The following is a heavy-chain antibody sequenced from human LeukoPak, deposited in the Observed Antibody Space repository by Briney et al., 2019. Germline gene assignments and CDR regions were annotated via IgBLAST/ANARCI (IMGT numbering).Heavy chain of an antibody. CDR2: LSSDGVNK. Sequence: PGGSLRLSCAASGFTFSSYPMHWVRQTPGKGLEWVAILSSDGVNKRYADSVQGRFTISRDNSKNTLYLQMNSLRAEDTAVYYCAKTAGDVYDYVWGSYRYFDYWGQGTLVTVSS. CDR3: AKTAGDVYDYVWGSYRYFDY. D-gene: IGHD3-16*02. CDR1: GFTFSSYP. J-gene: IGHJ4*02. V-gene: IGHV3-30-3*02.